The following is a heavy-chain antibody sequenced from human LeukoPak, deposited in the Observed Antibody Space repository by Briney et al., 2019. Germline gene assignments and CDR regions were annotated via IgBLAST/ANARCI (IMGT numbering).Heavy chain of an antibody. D-gene: IGHD5-12*01. CDR1: GFTFSSYW. V-gene: IGHV3-7*03. CDR2: IKQDGSEK. Sequence: PGGSLRLSCAASGFTFSSYWMSWVRQAPGKGLEWVANIKQDGSEKYYVDSVKGRFTISRDSAKNSLYLQMNSLRTEDTALYYCAKDRTYSAYAALDYWGQGTLVTVSS. J-gene: IGHJ4*02. CDR3: AKDRTYSAYAALDY.